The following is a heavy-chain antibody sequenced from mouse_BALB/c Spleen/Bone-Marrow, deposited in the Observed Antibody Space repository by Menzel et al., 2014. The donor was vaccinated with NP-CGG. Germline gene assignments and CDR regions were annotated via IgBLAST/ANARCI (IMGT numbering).Heavy chain of an antibody. CDR1: GYTFTSYW. J-gene: IGHJ2*01. CDR3: TRGIAAVVAADFDY. V-gene: IGHV1-7*01. CDR2: TNPSTGYT. Sequence: VQLQQSGAELAKPGASVKMSCKASGYTFTSYWMHWVKQRPGQGLEWIGYTNPSTGYTNYNQRFKDKATLTADKSSSTAYMQLRSLTSEDSAIYYCTRGIAAVVAADFDYWGQGTTLTVSS. D-gene: IGHD1-1*01.